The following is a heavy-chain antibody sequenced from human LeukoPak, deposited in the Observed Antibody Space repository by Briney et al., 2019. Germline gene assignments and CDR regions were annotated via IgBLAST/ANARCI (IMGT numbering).Heavy chain of an antibody. CDR1: GCSITSSNYY. Sequence: KSSETLSLTCTVSGCSITSSNYYWGWIRQPPGKGLEWIATIYYGASTYYNPSLKGRATISVDASKNQFSLRLTSVTAADTAVYYCASYYYDSGTFYTKYFDPWGQGTLVTVSS. D-gene: IGHD3-10*01. J-gene: IGHJ5*02. CDR3: ASYYYDSGTFYTKYFDP. V-gene: IGHV4-39*01. CDR2: IYYGAST.